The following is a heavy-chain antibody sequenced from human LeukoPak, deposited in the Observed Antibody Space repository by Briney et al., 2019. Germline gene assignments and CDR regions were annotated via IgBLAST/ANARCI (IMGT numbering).Heavy chain of an antibody. V-gene: IGHV3-30*18. Sequence: GGSLRLSCAASGFTFSSYGMHWVRQAPGKGLEWVAVISYDGSNKYYVDSVKGRFTISRDNSKNTLYLQMNSLRAEDTAVYYCAKDSYYGPIPGHYYYYMDVWGKGTTVTVSS. J-gene: IGHJ6*03. CDR2: ISYDGSNK. CDR3: AKDSYYGPIPGHYYYYMDV. CDR1: GFTFSSYG. D-gene: IGHD3-10*01.